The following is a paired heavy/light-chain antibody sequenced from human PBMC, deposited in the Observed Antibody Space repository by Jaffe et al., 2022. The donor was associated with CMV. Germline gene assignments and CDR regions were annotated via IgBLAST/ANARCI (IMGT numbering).Light chain of an antibody. V-gene: IGLV2-23*02. CDR1: SSDVGSYNL. CDR3: CSYTSSSTVV. Sequence: QSALTQPASVSGSPGQSITISCTGTSSDVGSYNLISWYQQHPGKAPKLIIYEVSKRPSGVSNRFSASKSGNTASLTISGLQAEDEADYYCCSYTSSSTVVFGGGTKLTVL. CDR2: EVS. J-gene: IGLJ3*02.
Heavy chain of an antibody. CDR1: GASFSKYY. CDR2: IYYSGSA. CDR3: ARMSSPYCTTTSCVPYYDRGLDV. Sequence: QVQLQESGPGLVKPSETLSLTCTVSGASFSKYYWSWIRQPPGKGLEWIGYIYYSGSAYYNPSLKSRVTISVDTSKNQFSLKVSSVIAADAAVYYCARMSSPYCTTTSCVPYYDRGLDVWGQGTTVTVSS. J-gene: IGHJ6*02. V-gene: IGHV4-59*01. D-gene: IGHD2-2*01.